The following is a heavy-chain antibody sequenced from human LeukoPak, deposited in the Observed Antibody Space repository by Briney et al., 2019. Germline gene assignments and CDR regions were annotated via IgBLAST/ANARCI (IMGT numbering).Heavy chain of an antibody. CDR1: GFTVSSNY. V-gene: IGHV3-53*01. Sequence: GGSLRLSCAASGFTVSSNYMSWVRQAPGKGLEWVSVIYSGGSAYYADSVKGRFTISRDNSKNTLYLQMNSLRAEDTAVYYCARANLNYYDSSGYATFDYWGQGTLVTVSS. CDR2: IYSGGSA. D-gene: IGHD3-22*01. J-gene: IGHJ4*02. CDR3: ARANLNYYDSSGYATFDY.